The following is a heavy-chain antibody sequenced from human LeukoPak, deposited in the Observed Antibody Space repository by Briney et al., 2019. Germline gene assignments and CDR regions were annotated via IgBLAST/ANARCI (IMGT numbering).Heavy chain of an antibody. D-gene: IGHD6-13*01. CDR2: IYYSGST. V-gene: IGHV4-39*07. J-gene: IGHJ4*02. CDR1: GGSISSSSYY. CDR3: ARVANKQQRFGFFDY. Sequence: SETLSLTCTVSGGSISSSSYYWGWIRQPPGKGLEWIGSIYYSGSTYYNPSLKSRVTMSVDTSKNQFSLKLSSVTAADTAVYYCARVANKQQRFGFFDYWGQGTLVTVSS.